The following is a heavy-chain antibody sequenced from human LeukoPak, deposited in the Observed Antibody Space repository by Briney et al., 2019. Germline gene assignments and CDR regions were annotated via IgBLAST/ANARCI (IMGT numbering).Heavy chain of an antibody. CDR3: ARPSGDILTGYYGL. D-gene: IGHD3-9*01. Sequence: ETSETLSLTCAVYGGSFSGYYWSWIRQPPGKGLEAIGEINHSGSTNYNPSLKSRVTISVDTSKNQFSLKLRSVTAADTAVYYCARPSGDILTGYYGLWGQGTLVTVSS. CDR1: GGSFSGYY. J-gene: IGHJ4*02. V-gene: IGHV4-34*01. CDR2: INHSGST.